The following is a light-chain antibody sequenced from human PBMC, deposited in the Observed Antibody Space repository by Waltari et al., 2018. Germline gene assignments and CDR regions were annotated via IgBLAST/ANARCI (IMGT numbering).Light chain of an antibody. V-gene: IGLV3-1*01. CDR1: ILGHKN. Sequence: SFELTQPPSVSVSPGQTATITCSGAILGHKNSCWYQQKPGQSPVLVIYEDNKRPSGIPERFSGSNSGNTATLTISGTQSLDEADYYCQAWDSNTEFGGGTKLTVL. CDR3: QAWDSNTE. J-gene: IGLJ3*02. CDR2: EDN.